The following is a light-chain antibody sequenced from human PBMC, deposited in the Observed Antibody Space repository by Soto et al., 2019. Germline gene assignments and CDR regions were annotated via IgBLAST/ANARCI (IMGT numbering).Light chain of an antibody. J-gene: IGKJ3*01. CDR1: QSVGSY. CDR3: QQRSNWPPVFT. Sequence: EIVLTQSPATLSLSPGERATLSCRASQSVGSYLAWYQQKPGQAPRLLIYDASNRAIGIPARFSGGGSGTDFTLTISSLEPEDLAVYYCQQRSNWPPVFTFGPGTKVDIK. CDR2: DAS. V-gene: IGKV3-11*01.